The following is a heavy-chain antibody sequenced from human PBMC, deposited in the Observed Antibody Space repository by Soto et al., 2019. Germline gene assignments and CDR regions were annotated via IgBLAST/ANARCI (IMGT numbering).Heavy chain of an antibody. CDR1: GFTSRSYA. CDR2: ISYDGSNK. CDR3: ARGLDHSPPYYFDY. V-gene: IGHV3-30-3*01. J-gene: IGHJ4*02. D-gene: IGHD3-3*01. Sequence: QVQLVESGGGVVQPGRSLRLSCAASGFTSRSYAMHWVRQAPGKGLEWVAVISYDGSNKYYADSVKGRFTISRDNSKNTLYLQMNSLRAEDTAVYYCARGLDHSPPYYFDYWGQGTLVTVSS.